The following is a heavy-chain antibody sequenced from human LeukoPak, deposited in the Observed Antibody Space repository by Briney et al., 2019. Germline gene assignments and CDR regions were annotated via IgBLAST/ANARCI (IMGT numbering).Heavy chain of an antibody. D-gene: IGHD5-18*01. V-gene: IGHV3-66*04. J-gene: IGHJ3*02. CDR2: IYSGGST. Sequence: QPGGSLRLSCAASGFTVSSNYMGWVRQAPGKGLEWVSSIYSGGSTYYTDSVKGRFTISRDNSKNTLYLQMSTLRAEDTAVYYCVRRGSSRRDAFDIWGQGTMVAVSS. CDR3: VRRGSSRRDAFDI. CDR1: GFTVSSNY.